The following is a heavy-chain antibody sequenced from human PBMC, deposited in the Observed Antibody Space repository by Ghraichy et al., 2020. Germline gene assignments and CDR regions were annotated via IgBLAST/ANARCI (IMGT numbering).Heavy chain of an antibody. CDR1: GFTFSSYA. CDR2: ISGRGGST. Sequence: GGSLRLSCAASGFTFSSYAMSWVRQAPGKGLEWVSAISGRGGSTYYADSVKGRFTISRDNSKNTLYLQMNSLRAEDTAVYYCAKDQASQSVTYYYGMDVWGQGTTVTVSS. CDR3: AKDQASQSVTYYYGMDV. V-gene: IGHV3-23*01. D-gene: IGHD4-17*01. J-gene: IGHJ6*02.